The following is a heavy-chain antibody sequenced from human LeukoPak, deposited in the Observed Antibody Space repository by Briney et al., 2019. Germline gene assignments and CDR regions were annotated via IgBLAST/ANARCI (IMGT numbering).Heavy chain of an antibody. CDR3: AREGDSSGYYHD. V-gene: IGHV3-11*04. Sequence: LSLTCTVSGGSISSSSYYWGWIRQPPGKGLEWVSYISSSSSTIYYADSVKGRFTISRDNAKNSLYLQMNSLRAEDTAVYYCAREGDSSGYYHDWGQGTLVTVSS. D-gene: IGHD3-22*01. CDR2: ISSSSSTI. J-gene: IGHJ4*02. CDR1: GGSISSSSYY.